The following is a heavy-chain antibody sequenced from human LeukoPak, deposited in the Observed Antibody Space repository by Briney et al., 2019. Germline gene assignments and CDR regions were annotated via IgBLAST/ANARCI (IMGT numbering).Heavy chain of an antibody. J-gene: IGHJ4*02. CDR2: INPNSGGT. V-gene: IGHV1-2*02. Sequence: ASVKVSCKASGYTFTGYYMHWVRQTPGQGLEWMGWINPNSGGTNYAQKFQGRVTMTRDTSISTAYMELSRLRSDDTAVYYSARAHYVWGSYDSYFDYWGQGTLVTVSS. CDR1: GYTFTGYY. D-gene: IGHD3-16*01. CDR3: ARAHYVWGSYDSYFDY.